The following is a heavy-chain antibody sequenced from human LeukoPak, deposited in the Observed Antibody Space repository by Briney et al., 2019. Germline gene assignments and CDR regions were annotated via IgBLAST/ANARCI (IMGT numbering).Heavy chain of an antibody. D-gene: IGHD6-19*01. CDR1: GFTFSSYA. CDR2: ISGSGGST. Sequence: PGGSLRLSRAASGFTFSSYAMNWVRQAPGKGLEWVSAISGSGGSTYYADSVKGRFTISRDNSKNTLYLQMNSLRAEDTAVYYCAKDRNYGSGWYYFDYWGQGTLVTVSS. V-gene: IGHV3-23*01. J-gene: IGHJ4*02. CDR3: AKDRNYGSGWYYFDY.